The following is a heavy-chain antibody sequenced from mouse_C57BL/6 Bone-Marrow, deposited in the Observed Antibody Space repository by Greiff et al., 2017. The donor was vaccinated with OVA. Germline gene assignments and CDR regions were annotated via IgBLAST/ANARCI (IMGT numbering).Heavy chain of an antibody. V-gene: IGHV10-1*01. J-gene: IGHJ3*01. CDR3: VRGGGTWFAY. CDR2: IRSKSNNYAT. CDR1: GFSFNTYA. Sequence: DVKLVESGGGLVQPKGSLKLSCAASGFSFNTYAMNWVRQAPGKGLEWVARIRSKSNNYATYYADSVKDRFTISRDDSESMLYLQMNNLKTEDTAMYYCVRGGGTWFAYWGQGTLVTVSA.